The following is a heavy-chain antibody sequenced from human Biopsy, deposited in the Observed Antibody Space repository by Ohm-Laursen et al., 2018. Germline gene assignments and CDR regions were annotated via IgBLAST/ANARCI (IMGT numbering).Heavy chain of an antibody. CDR3: ALGGGSYVNFDY. J-gene: IGHJ4*02. Sequence: GTLSLTCTASGGSISSDYWSWIRQTPGKGLEWIGYFRFEDRTSYNSSLKSRVTISADTSKNQFSLRLSSVTAADTAVYYCALGGGSYVNFDYWGQGTLVTISS. D-gene: IGHD1-26*01. V-gene: IGHV4-59*01. CDR1: GGSISSDY. CDR2: FRFEDRT.